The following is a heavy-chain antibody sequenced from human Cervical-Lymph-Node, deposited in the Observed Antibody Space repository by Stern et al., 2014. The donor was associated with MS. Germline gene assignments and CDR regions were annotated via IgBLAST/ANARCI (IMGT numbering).Heavy chain of an antibody. D-gene: IGHD4-17*01. CDR1: GYSFTANW. Sequence: EVQLVESGAEVKKPGESLKISCKGSGYSFTANWIAWVRQMPGKGLEWMGIIYPGDSDTRYSPSFQGQATISADKSISTASLQWSSLKASDAAMYYCARDYGDYAFDYWGQGTLVTVSS. CDR3: ARDYGDYAFDY. V-gene: IGHV5-51*01. CDR2: IYPGDSDT. J-gene: IGHJ4*02.